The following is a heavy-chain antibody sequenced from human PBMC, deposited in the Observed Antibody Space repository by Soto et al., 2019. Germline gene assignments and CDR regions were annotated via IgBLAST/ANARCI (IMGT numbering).Heavy chain of an antibody. Sequence: GGSLRLSCAASGFTFSNAWMSWVRQAPGKGLEWVGRIKSKTDGGTTDYAAPVKGRFTISRDDSKNTLYLQMNSLKTEDTAVYYCTTDRELTGYYYGMDVWGQGTTVTVS. CDR1: GFTFSNAW. D-gene: IGHD1-26*01. J-gene: IGHJ6*02. V-gene: IGHV3-15*01. CDR2: IKSKTDGGTT. CDR3: TTDRELTGYYYGMDV.